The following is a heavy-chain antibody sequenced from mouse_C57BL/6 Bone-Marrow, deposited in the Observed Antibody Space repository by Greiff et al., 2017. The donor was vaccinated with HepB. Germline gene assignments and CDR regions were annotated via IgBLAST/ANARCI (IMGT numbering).Heavy chain of an antibody. V-gene: IGHV1-55*01. CDR1: GYTFTSYW. CDR2: IYPGSGST. D-gene: IGHD1-1*01. CDR3: ARCRYGSSYGYFDV. Sequence: QVQLQQPGAELVKPGASVKMSCKASGYTFTSYWITWVKQRPGQGLEWIGDIYPGSGSTNYNEKFKSKATLNVDTSSSTAYMQLSSLTSEDSAVYYCARCRYGSSYGYFDVWGTGTTVTVSS. J-gene: IGHJ1*03.